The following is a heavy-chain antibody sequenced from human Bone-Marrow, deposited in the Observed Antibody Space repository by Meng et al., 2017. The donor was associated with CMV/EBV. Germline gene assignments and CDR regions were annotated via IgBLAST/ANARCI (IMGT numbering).Heavy chain of an antibody. CDR1: GSTFSSYS. D-gene: IGHD3-10*01. CDR3: ARVGSLAPYYYGMDV. CDR2: ISSSSSTI. V-gene: IGHV3-48*04. Sequence: GGSLRLSCAASGSTFSSYSMNWVRQAPGKGLEWVSYISSSSSTIYYADSVKGRFTISRDNAKNSLYLQMNSLRAEDTAVYYCARVGSLAPYYYGMDVWGQGTTVTGSS. J-gene: IGHJ6*02.